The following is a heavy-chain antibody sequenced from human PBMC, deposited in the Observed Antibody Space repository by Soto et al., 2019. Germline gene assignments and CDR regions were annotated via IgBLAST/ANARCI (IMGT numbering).Heavy chain of an antibody. J-gene: IGHJ6*01. Sequence: QVQLVQSGAEVKKPGASVKVSCKASGYTFANYDIHWVRQATGQGLEWLGWMNTDSGNTGYGQRLQGRVTITRETFTRTGYLEVTSLGSEDTAVYFFAKWYGVEAYGLDVWGQEPKVTLSS. CDR3: AKWYGVEAYGLDV. D-gene: IGHD4-17*01. CDR2: MNTDSGNT. CDR1: GYTFANYD. V-gene: IGHV1-8*01.